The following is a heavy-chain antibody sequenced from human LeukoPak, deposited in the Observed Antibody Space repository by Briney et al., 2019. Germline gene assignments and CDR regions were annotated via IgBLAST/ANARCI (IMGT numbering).Heavy chain of an antibody. D-gene: IGHD6-13*01. CDR1: GFTFSTYA. CDR2: ISSNGGST. Sequence: GGSLRLSCVASGFTFSTYAMHWVRQAPGKGLEYVSAISSNGGSTYYANSVEGRFTISRDNSRNTLYLQMGSLRDEDMAVYFCARKTEDGYISHWGQGTLVTVSS. J-gene: IGHJ4*02. V-gene: IGHV3-64*01. CDR3: ARKTEDGYISH.